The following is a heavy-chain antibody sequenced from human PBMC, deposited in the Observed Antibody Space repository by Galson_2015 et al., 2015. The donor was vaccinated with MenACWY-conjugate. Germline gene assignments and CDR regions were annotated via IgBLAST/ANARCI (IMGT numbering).Heavy chain of an antibody. CDR1: GDSVSGPNVA. J-gene: IGHJ4*02. D-gene: IGHD3-9*01. CDR3: AREVLNIFDS. Sequence: CAISGDSVSGPNVAWNWIRQSPSRGLEWLRRTYYTSRGYTNYAISVTPLIANSPDTSKNQVTLQLNSVTPEDTAVYYCAREVLNIFDSWGQGTLVTVSS. V-gene: IGHV6-1*01. CDR2: TYYTSRGYT.